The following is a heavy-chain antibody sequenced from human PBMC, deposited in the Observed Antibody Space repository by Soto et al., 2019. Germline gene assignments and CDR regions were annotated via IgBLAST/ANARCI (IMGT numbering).Heavy chain of an antibody. Sequence: SETLSLTCTVSGGSISSYYWSWIRQPPGKGLEWIGYIYYSGSTNYNPSLKSRVTISVDTSKNQFSLKLSSVTAADTAVYYCARVADILTGYYSAWFDPWGQGTLVTVSS. V-gene: IGHV4-59*01. J-gene: IGHJ5*02. D-gene: IGHD3-9*01. CDR1: GGSISSYY. CDR3: ARVADILTGYYSAWFDP. CDR2: IYYSGST.